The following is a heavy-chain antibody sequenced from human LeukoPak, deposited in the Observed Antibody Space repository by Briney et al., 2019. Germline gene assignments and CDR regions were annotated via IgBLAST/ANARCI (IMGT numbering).Heavy chain of an antibody. V-gene: IGHV3-23*01. CDR2: SSGSGGTA. D-gene: IGHD2-2*01. CDR3: ARRSCSTTTCHSWPAQYYYMDV. Sequence: GGSLRLSCAASGFTFMMYGMTWVRQAPGQGLEWVSASSGSGGTANYADSVKGRFTISRDNSKNTVYLQMSSLRAEDTALYYCARRSCSTTTCHSWPAQYYYMDVWGKGTSVTVSS. J-gene: IGHJ6*03. CDR1: GFTFMMYG.